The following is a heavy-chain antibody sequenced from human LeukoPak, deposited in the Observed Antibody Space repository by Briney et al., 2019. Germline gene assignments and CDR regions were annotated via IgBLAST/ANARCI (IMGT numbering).Heavy chain of an antibody. Sequence: ASVKVSCKASGYTFTSYYMHWVRQAPGQGLEWMGIINPSGSSTSYAQKFQGRVTMTRDMSTSTVYMELSSLRSEDTAVYYCARTSGRGVTPDYWGQGTLVTVSS. J-gene: IGHJ4*02. CDR2: INPSGSST. V-gene: IGHV1-46*01. CDR1: GYTFTSYY. CDR3: ARTSGRGVTPDY. D-gene: IGHD3-10*01.